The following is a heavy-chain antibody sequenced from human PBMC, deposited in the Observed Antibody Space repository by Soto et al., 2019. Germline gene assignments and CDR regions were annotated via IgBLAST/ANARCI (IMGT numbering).Heavy chain of an antibody. CDR3: ATRYYGGHHSGSYDAFDI. CDR2: FDPEDGET. J-gene: IGHJ3*02. Sequence: ASVKVSCKGSGYTLTELSMHWVRQAPGKGLEWMGGFDPEDGETIYAQKFQGRVTMTEDTSTDTAYMELSSLRSEDTAVYYCATRYYGGHHSGSYDAFDIWGQGTMVTVSS. D-gene: IGHD1-26*01. V-gene: IGHV1-24*01. CDR1: GYTLTELS.